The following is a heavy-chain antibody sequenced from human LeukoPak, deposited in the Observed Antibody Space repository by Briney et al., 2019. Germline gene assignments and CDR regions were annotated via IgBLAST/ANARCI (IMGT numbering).Heavy chain of an antibody. D-gene: IGHD1-7*01. Sequence: SETLSLTCTVSGGSISSGGYYWSWIRQHPGKGLEWIGYIYYSGSTYYNPSLKSRVTISVDRSKNQFSLKLSSVTAADTAVYYCVRDRELNYWGQGTLVTVSS. V-gene: IGHV4-31*03. CDR2: IYYSGST. J-gene: IGHJ4*02. CDR3: VRDRELNY. CDR1: GGSISSGGYY.